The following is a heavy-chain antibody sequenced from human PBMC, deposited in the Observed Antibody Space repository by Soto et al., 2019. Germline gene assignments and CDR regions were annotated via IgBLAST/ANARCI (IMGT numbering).Heavy chain of an antibody. V-gene: IGHV1-69*17. Sequence: QVQLVQSGAEVKKPGSSVNVSCKASGGTFSIYAISWVRQAPGQGLEWMGGIIPIFAIINSAQQFQGRITITADKSTSTAYMELSSLRSEDTAVYYCARGAVVSPDHNIEALYDYGMDVWGQGTTVAVS. D-gene: IGHD3-22*01. CDR2: IIPIFAII. CDR1: GGTFSIYA. J-gene: IGHJ6*02. CDR3: ARGAVVSPDHNIEALYDYGMDV.